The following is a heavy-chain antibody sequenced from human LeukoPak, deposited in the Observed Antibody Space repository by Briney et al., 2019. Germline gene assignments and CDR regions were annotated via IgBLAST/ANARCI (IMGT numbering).Heavy chain of an antibody. V-gene: IGHV3-23*01. D-gene: IGHD3-22*01. CDR1: GFTFSSYA. CDR3: AKFRDYYDSSGNDY. Sequence: PGGSLRLSCAASGFTFSSYAMSWVRQAPRKGLEWVSAISGSGGSTYYADSVKGRFTISRDNSKNTLYLQMNSLRAEDTAVYYCAKFRDYYDSSGNDYWGQGTLVTVSS. CDR2: ISGSGGST. J-gene: IGHJ4*02.